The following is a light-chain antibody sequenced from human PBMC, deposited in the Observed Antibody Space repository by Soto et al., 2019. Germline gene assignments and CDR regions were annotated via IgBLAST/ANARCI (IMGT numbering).Light chain of an antibody. CDR2: EVS. CDR1: SSDVGGYNY. CDR3: SSYAGSTHYV. V-gene: IGLV2-8*01. J-gene: IGLJ1*01. Sequence: QSLLTQPPSASVPPGQSVTISCTGTSSDVGGYNYVSWYQLHPGKAPKLMIYEVSKRPSGVPDRFSGSKSGNTASLTVSGPQAEDEADYYCSSYAGSTHYVFGTGTKVTVL.